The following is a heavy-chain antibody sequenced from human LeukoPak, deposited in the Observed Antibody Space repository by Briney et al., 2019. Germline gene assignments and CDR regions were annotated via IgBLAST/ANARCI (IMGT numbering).Heavy chain of an antibody. V-gene: IGHV1-18*04. Sequence: GASVKVSCKASGYTFTGYYMHWVRQAPGQGLEGMGWISAYNGNTNYAQKLQGRVTMTTDTATSTAYMELRSLRSDDTAVYYCARDGENAPAYFDYWGQGTLVTVSS. J-gene: IGHJ4*02. CDR1: GYTFTGYY. D-gene: IGHD1-1*01. CDR2: ISAYNGNT. CDR3: ARDGENAPAYFDY.